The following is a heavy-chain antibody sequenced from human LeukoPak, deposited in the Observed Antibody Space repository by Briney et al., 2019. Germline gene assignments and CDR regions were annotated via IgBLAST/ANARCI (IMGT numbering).Heavy chain of an antibody. CDR1: GGSISSYY. D-gene: IGHD2-2*01. J-gene: IGHJ4*02. Sequence: NPSETLSLTCTVSGGSISSYYWSWIRQPPGKGLEWIGYIYYSGSTNYNPSLKSRVTISVDTSKNQFSLKLSSVTAADTAVYYCAREYQLLGFDYWGQGTLVTVSS. CDR3: AREYQLLGFDY. V-gene: IGHV4-59*01. CDR2: IYYSGST.